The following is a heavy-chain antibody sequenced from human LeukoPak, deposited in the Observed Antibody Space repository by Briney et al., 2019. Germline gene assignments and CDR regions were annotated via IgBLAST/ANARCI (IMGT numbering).Heavy chain of an antibody. D-gene: IGHD3-22*01. V-gene: IGHV1-2*02. J-gene: IGHJ3*02. CDR1: GYTFTGYY. CDR2: INPNSGGT. CDR3: ARSRNYYDSSGYQTNAFDI. Sequence: ASVKVSCKASGYTFTGYYMHWVRQAPGQGLEWMGWINPNSGGTNYAQRFQGRVTVTRDTSISTAYMELSRLRSDDTAVYYCARSRNYYDSSGYQTNAFDIWGQGTMVTVSS.